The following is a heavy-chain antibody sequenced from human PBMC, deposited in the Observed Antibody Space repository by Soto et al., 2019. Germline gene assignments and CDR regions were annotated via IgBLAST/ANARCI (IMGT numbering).Heavy chain of an antibody. CDR2: ISGSGGST. V-gene: IGHV3-23*01. CDR3: AKQGGIRHWFDP. Sequence: GGSLRLSCAASGFTFSSYAMSWVRQAPGKGLEWVSAISGSGGSTYYADSVKGRFTISRDNSKNTLYLQMNSLRAEDAAVYYCAKQGGIRHWFDPWGQGTLVTVSS. J-gene: IGHJ5*02. D-gene: IGHD3-10*01. CDR1: GFTFSSYA.